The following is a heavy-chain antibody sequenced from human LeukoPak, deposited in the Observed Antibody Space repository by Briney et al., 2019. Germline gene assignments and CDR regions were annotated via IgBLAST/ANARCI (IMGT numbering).Heavy chain of an antibody. Sequence: GGSLRLSCAASGFPFSSNGMHWVRQAPGKGLEWVAVIYFDGSNKYYADSVKGRFTISRDNSKNTLFLQMNSLRAEDTAVYYCAKGRKGDFDYWGQGTLVTVPS. J-gene: IGHJ4*02. CDR3: AKGRKGDFDY. CDR2: IYFDGSNK. V-gene: IGHV3-33*06. CDR1: GFPFSSNG.